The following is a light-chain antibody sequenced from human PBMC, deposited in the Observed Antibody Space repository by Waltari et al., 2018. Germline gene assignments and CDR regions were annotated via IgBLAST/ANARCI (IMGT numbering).Light chain of an antibody. CDR3: QQYGGSPLT. CDR2: GAS. CDR1: QSVSSNY. Sequence: DIVLTQSPGTLSLSPGERATLPCRASQSVSSNYLAWYQQKPGQSPRLLIYGASSRATGIPDRFSGSGSGPDFSLTISRLEPEDFAVYYCQQYGGSPLTFGGGTKVEIK. J-gene: IGKJ4*01. V-gene: IGKV3-20*01.